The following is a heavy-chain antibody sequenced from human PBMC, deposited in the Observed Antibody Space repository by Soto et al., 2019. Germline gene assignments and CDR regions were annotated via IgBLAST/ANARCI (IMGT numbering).Heavy chain of an antibody. CDR2: ISYDGSNE. Sequence: QVHLVESGGGVVQPGRSLRLSCAASGFTFSSYGIHWVRQAPGKGLEWVAVISYDGSNEYYTDSVRGRFIISRDNSKNTVYLQMNSLRADDTAVYYCAKDPAVGYYGSGSYYNFGWFDTWGQGTLVTVSS. J-gene: IGHJ5*02. V-gene: IGHV3-30*18. CDR3: AKDPAVGYYGSGSYYNFGWFDT. CDR1: GFTFSSYG. D-gene: IGHD3-10*01.